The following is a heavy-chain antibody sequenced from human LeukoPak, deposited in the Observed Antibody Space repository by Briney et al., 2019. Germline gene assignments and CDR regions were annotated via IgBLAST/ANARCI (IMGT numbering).Heavy chain of an antibody. Sequence: PSETLSLTCAVYGGSFSGYYWGWIRQPPGKGLEWIGSIYYSGSTYYNPSLKSRVTISVDTSKNQFSLKLSSVTAADTAVYYCARDATWDYGDYVLEYRSPYNWFDPWGQGTLVTVSS. CDR1: GGSFSGYY. D-gene: IGHD4-17*01. V-gene: IGHV4-34*01. CDR3: ARDATWDYGDYVLEYRSPYNWFDP. J-gene: IGHJ5*02. CDR2: IYYSGST.